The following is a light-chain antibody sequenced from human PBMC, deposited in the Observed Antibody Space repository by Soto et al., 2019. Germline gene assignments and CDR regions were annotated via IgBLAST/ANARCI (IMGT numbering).Light chain of an antibody. CDR2: EVS. J-gene: IGLJ2*01. V-gene: IGLV2-14*01. CDR3: SSYTSARGV. Sequence: QPASVSGSPGQSITISCTGTSSDVGGYNFVSWYQQLPGKAPELIIYEVSNRPSGVSSRFSGSKSGNTASLTISGLQAEDEADYYCSSYTSARGVFGGGTKLTVL. CDR1: SSDVGGYNF.